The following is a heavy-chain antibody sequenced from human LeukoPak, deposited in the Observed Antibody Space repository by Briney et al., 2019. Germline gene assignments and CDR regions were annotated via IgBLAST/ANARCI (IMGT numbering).Heavy chain of an antibody. Sequence: PGGSLRLSCAASGFTFSSYGMHWVRQAPGKGLEWVAVISYDGSNKFYADSVKGRFTISRDNSKNTLYLQMNSLRAEDTAVYYCAKDQQWLDLREGPFDYWGQGTLVTVSS. J-gene: IGHJ4*02. CDR1: GFTFSSYG. V-gene: IGHV3-30*18. D-gene: IGHD6-19*01. CDR2: ISYDGSNK. CDR3: AKDQQWLDLREGPFDY.